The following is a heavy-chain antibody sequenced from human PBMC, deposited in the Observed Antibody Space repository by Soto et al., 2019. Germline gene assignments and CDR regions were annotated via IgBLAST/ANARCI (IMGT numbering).Heavy chain of an antibody. D-gene: IGHD2-2*02. J-gene: IGHJ4*02. Sequence: GGSLRLSCAASGFTFSSYAMSWVRQAPGKGLEWVSAISGSGGSTYYADSVKGRFTISRDNSKNTLYLQMNSLRAEDTAVYYCAKDSGGYCSSTSCYTPPGAFDYWGQGTLVTVSS. CDR2: ISGSGGST. CDR1: GFTFSSYA. V-gene: IGHV3-23*01. CDR3: AKDSGGYCSSTSCYTPPGAFDY.